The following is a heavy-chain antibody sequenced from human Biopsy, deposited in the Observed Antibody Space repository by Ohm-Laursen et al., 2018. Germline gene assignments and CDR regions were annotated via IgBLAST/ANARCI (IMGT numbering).Heavy chain of an antibody. CDR3: ARDRGYYSDRTVPGYFDL. V-gene: IGHV4-59*01. D-gene: IGHD3-22*01. CDR1: GDSISSYY. J-gene: IGHJ2*01. Sequence: TLSLTCTVSGDSISSYYWSWIRQPPGKGLEWIGYVYYTGSTDYNPSLQSRVTISVGTSKNRFSLRLRSVTPADTAIYCARDRGYYSDRTVPGYFDLWGRGTLVTVSS. CDR2: VYYTGST.